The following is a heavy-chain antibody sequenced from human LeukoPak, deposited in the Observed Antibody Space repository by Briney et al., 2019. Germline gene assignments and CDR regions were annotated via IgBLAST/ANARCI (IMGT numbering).Heavy chain of an antibody. CDR3: AGYDILTGSIRDAFDI. Sequence: ETLSLTCTVSGGSISSYYWSWIRQPPGKGLEWVSYISSSSSTIYYADSVKGRFTISRDNAKNSLYLQMNSLRAEDTAVYYCAGYDILTGSIRDAFDIWGQGTMVTVSS. CDR2: ISSSSSTI. J-gene: IGHJ3*02. D-gene: IGHD3-9*01. CDR1: GGSISSYY. V-gene: IGHV3-48*01.